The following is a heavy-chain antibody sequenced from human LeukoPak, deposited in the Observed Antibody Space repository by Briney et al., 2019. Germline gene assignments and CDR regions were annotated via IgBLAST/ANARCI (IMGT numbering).Heavy chain of an antibody. D-gene: IGHD3-16*02. CDR2: ISGSGGST. V-gene: IGHV3-23*01. CDR1: GFTFSSYA. Sequence: PGGSLRLSCAASGFTFSSYAMSWVRQAPGKGPEWVSAISGSGGSTYYADSVKGRFTISRDNSKNTLYLQMNSLRAEDTAVYYCARDKERLGELSFVDYWGQGTLVTVSS. J-gene: IGHJ4*02. CDR3: ARDKERLGELSFVDY.